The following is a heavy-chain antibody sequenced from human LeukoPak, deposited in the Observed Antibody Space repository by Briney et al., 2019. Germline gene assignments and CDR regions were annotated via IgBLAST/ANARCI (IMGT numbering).Heavy chain of an antibody. D-gene: IGHD3-10*01. J-gene: IGHJ6*03. V-gene: IGHV1-2*02. Sequence: ASVKVSCKASGYTFTGYYMHWVRQAPGQGLEWMGWINPNSGGTNYAQKFQGRVTMTRDTSISTAYMELRSLRSDDTAVYYCARVVRGVNYYYYYMDVWGKGTTVTISS. CDR3: ARVVRGVNYYYYYMDV. CDR2: INPNSGGT. CDR1: GYTFTGYY.